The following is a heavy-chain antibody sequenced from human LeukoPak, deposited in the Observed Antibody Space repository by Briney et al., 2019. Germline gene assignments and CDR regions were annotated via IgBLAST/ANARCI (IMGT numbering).Heavy chain of an antibody. V-gene: IGHV4-34*01. Sequence: PSETLSLTCAVYGSLDIYYFMFVRQPPGKGLQWLGEITHRRSADYNPSLKSRLTISIDVPQRQISLQLRSVTAADTAVYYCAAYGGDWNFDSWGQGTLVTVSS. CDR3: AAYGGDWNFDS. CDR1: GSLDIYY. CDR2: ITHRRSA. D-gene: IGHD2-21*01. J-gene: IGHJ4*02.